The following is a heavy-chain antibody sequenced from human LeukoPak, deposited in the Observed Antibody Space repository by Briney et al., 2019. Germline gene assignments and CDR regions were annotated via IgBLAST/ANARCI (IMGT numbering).Heavy chain of an antibody. CDR3: ARGEWQQLAAFDY. V-gene: IGHV3-11*04. D-gene: IGHD6-13*01. CDR2: ISSSGSTI. Sequence: GGSLRLSCAASGFTFSVYYLSWIRRVPGKGREWVSYISSSGSTIYYADSVKGRVTITRDNAKNSLYLQMNSLRAEDTAVYYCARGEWQQLAAFDYWGQGTLVTVSS. J-gene: IGHJ4*02. CDR1: GFTFSVYY.